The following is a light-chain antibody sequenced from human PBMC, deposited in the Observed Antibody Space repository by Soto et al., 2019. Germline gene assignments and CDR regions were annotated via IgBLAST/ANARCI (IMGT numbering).Light chain of an antibody. CDR1: SSDVGGYNY. CDR3: CSYAGNSYV. J-gene: IGLJ1*01. V-gene: IGLV2-11*01. Sequence: QSVLTQPRSVSGSPGQSVTISCAGISSDVGGYNYVSWYQQHPGKAPKVMIYDVNKRPSGVPDRFSGSKSGNTASLTISGLQAEDEADYYCCSYAGNSYVFGTGTKVTVL. CDR2: DVN.